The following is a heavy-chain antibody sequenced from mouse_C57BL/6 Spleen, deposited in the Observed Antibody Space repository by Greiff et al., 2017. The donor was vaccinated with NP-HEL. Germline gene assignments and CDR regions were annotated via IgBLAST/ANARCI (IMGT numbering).Heavy chain of an antibody. CDR3: ARSSTGTDFDY. CDR1: GFTFTDYY. V-gene: IGHV7-3*01. D-gene: IGHD4-1*02. Sequence: EVKLMESGGGLVQPGGSLSLSCAASGFTFTDYYMSWVRQPPGKALEWLGFIRNKANGYTTEYSASVKGRFTISRDNSQSILYLQMNALRAEDSATYYCARSSTGTDFDYWGQGTTLTVSS. CDR2: IRNKANGYTT. J-gene: IGHJ2*01.